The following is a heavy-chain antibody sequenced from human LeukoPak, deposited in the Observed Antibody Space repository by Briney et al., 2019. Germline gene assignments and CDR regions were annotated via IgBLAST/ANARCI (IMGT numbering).Heavy chain of an antibody. D-gene: IGHD4-17*01. CDR1: GFNFDDYA. V-gene: IGHV3-9*01. CDR2: ISGNRASL. Sequence: GRSLRLSCAASGFNFDDYAMQWVRQVPGKGLEWVSGISGNRASLGYADSVKGRFTISRDNAKNSLYLQMNSLRVEDTALYYCAKDETTWVTTPNYWGRGTLVTVSS. CDR3: AKDETTWVTTPNY. J-gene: IGHJ4*02.